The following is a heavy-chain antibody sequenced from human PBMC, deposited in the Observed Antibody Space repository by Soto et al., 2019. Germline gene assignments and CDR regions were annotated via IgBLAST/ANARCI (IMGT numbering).Heavy chain of an antibody. V-gene: IGHV3-23*01. J-gene: IGHJ4*02. CDR2: ISGSGGST. D-gene: IGHD3-22*01. Sequence: GGSLRLSCAASGFTFSSYAMSWVRQAPGKGLEWVSAISGSGGSTYYADSVKGRFTISRDNSKNTLYLQMNSLRAEDTAVYYCAKAHFMIVVVIPFDYWGQGTLVTVSS. CDR1: GFTFSSYA. CDR3: AKAHFMIVVVIPFDY.